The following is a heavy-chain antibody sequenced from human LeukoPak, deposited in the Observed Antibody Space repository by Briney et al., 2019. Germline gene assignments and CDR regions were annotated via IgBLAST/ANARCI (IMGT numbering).Heavy chain of an antibody. V-gene: IGHV4-39*01. CDR2: ISYSGST. Sequence: KPPETLSLTCTVSGGSISTSTYYWGWIRQPPGKGLEWIGSISYSGSTYNNPSLKSRVTISVDTSKNQFSLKLSSVTAPDTAVYYCARRVYSGSYNWYFDLWGRGTLVTVSS. J-gene: IGHJ2*01. CDR1: GGSISTSTYY. CDR3: ARRVYSGSYNWYFDL. D-gene: IGHD1-26*01.